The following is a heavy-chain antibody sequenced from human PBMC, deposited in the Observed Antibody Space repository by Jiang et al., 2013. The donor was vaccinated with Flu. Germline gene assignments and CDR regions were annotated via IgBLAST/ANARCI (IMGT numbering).Heavy chain of an antibody. D-gene: IGHD6-13*01. V-gene: IGHV1-69*06. Sequence: QLVESGAEVKKPGSSVKVSCKDSGDTFNSYAISWVRQAPGQGLEWMGGMMPIFDTANYAQKFQGRVTITADKSTSTAYMELSSLRSEDTAMYYCARDATGYGSSWFVSWGQGTLVTVSS. CDR2: MMPIFDTA. J-gene: IGHJ5*01. CDR3: ARDATGYGSSWFVS. CDR1: GDTFNSYA.